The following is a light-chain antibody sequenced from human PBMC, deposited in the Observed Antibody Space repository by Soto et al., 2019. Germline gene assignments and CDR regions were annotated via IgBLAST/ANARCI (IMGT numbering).Light chain of an antibody. J-gene: IGKJ4*01. Sequence: EIVLTQSPGTLSLSPGERATLSCRPSQSVSSSFLVWYQQKPGQAPRLLIYGASRRATGIPDRFSGSGSGTDFTLTISRLEPEDFAVYFCQQYGSSPLTFGGGTKVEIK. CDR3: QQYGSSPLT. V-gene: IGKV3-20*01. CDR1: QSVSSSF. CDR2: GAS.